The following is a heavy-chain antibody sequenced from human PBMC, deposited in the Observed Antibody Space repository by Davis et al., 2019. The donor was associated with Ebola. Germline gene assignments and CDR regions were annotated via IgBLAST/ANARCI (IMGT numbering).Heavy chain of an antibody. CDR3: AREGGSSGYYYYYSGMDV. D-gene: IGHD3-22*01. J-gene: IGHJ6*02. CDR2: ISDDGSNK. CDR1: GFTFSSYA. Sequence: PGGSLRLSCAASGFTFSSYAMHWVRQAPGKGLEWVAVISDDGSNKYYADSVEGRFTFSRDNSKNTLYLQMNSLRAEDTAVYYCAREGGSSGYYYYYSGMDVWGQGTTVTVSS. V-gene: IGHV3-30*04.